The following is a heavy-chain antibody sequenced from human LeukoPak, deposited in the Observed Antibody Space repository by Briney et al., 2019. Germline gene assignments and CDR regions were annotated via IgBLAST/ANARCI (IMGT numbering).Heavy chain of an antibody. J-gene: IGHJ4*02. Sequence: ASVKVSCKASGYTFTSYDISWVRQAPGQGLEWMGWISAYNGNTNYAQKLQGRVTMTTDTSTSTAYMELRSLRSDDTAVYYCARDLLLRWCFDYWGQGTLVTVSS. V-gene: IGHV1-18*01. CDR2: ISAYNGNT. CDR3: ARDLLLRWCFDY. D-gene: IGHD4-23*01. CDR1: GYTFTSYD.